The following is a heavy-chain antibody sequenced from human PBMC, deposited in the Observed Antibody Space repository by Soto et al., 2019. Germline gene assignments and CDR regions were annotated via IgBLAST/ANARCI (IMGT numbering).Heavy chain of an antibody. Sequence: GGSLRLSCAASGFTFSSYWMHWVRQAPGKGLVWVSRINSDGSSTSYADSVKGRFTISRDNAKNTLYLQMNSLRAEDTAVYYCAIRSSYYDSSGYFDYWGQGTLVTVSS. D-gene: IGHD3-22*01. CDR3: AIRSSYYDSSGYFDY. CDR1: GFTFSSYW. V-gene: IGHV3-74*01. J-gene: IGHJ4*02. CDR2: INSDGSST.